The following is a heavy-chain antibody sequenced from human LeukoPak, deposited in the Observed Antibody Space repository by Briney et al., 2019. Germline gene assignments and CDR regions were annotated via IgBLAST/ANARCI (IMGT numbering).Heavy chain of an antibody. CDR2: IYYTGST. J-gene: IGHJ4*02. V-gene: IGHV4-59*01. CDR3: ARLGSGSSVDY. Sequence: SETLSLTCTVSGGSISGFYWSWIRQPPGKGLEWIGYIYYTGSTNYNSSLKSRVTISVDTSKNQFSLNLSSVTAADTAVYYCARLGSGSSVDYWGQGTLITVSS. CDR1: GGSISGFY. D-gene: IGHD1-26*01.